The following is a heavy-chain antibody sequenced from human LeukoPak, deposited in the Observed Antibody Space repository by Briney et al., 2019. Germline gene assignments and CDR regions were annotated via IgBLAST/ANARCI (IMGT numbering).Heavy chain of an antibody. J-gene: IGHJ4*02. CDR3: ARGEAPYYFDY. CDR2: IYYSGST. V-gene: IGHV4-59*11. CDR1: GGSISSHY. Sequence: SETLSLTCTVSGGSISSHYWSWIRQPPGKGLEWIGYIYYSGSTNYNPSLKSRVTISVDTSENQFSLKLSSVTAADTAVYYCARGEAPYYFDYWGQGTLVTVSS.